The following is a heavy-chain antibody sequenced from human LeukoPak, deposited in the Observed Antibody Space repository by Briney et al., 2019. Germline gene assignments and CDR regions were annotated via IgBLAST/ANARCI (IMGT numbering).Heavy chain of an antibody. Sequence: GGSLRLSCAAFGFTFSSYEMNWVRQAPGKGLEWVSYISSSGSTIYYADSVKGRFTISRDNAKNSLYLQMNSLRAGDTAVFYCARGRYDGSHLYYMDVWGKGTTVTVSS. V-gene: IGHV3-48*03. CDR3: ARGRYDGSHLYYMDV. D-gene: IGHD3-22*01. J-gene: IGHJ6*03. CDR2: ISSSGSTI. CDR1: GFTFSSYE.